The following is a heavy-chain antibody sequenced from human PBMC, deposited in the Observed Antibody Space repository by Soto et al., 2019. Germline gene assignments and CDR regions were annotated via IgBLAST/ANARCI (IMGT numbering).Heavy chain of an antibody. CDR2: IYHSGST. V-gene: IGHV4-4*02. CDR3: ARDHSNGWYNWFDS. Sequence: SETLSLTCAVSGGSISSSNWWSWVRQPPGKGLEWIGEIYHSGSTNYNPSLKSRVTISVDKSKNQFSLQLSSMTAADTALYYCARDHSNGWYNWFDSWGQGTLVTVSS. CDR1: GGSISSSNW. D-gene: IGHD6-19*01. J-gene: IGHJ5*01.